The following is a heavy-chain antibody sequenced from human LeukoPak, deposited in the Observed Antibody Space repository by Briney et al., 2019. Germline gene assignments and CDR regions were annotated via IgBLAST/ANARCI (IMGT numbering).Heavy chain of an antibody. J-gene: IGHJ4*02. CDR1: GGSISSSSYY. V-gene: IGHV4-39*01. D-gene: IGHD2-8*01. Sequence: KASETLSLTCTVSGGSISSSSYYWGWIRQPPGKGLEWIGSIYYSGSTHHNPSLKSRVTISVDTSKNEFSLKLSSVTAADTAVYYCARNNTLMMYPRGGEDKGFDYWGQGTLVTVSS. CDR3: ARNNTLMMYPRGGEDKGFDY. CDR2: IYYSGST.